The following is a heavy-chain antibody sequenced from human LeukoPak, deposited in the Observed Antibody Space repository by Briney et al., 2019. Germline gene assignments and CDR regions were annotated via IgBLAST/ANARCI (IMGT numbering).Heavy chain of an antibody. D-gene: IGHD2-2*01. CDR3: ARSGGRCSSTSCYGGYYYYYGMDV. V-gene: IGHV1-18*01. Sequence: GASVKVSCKASGYTFTSYGISWVRQAPGQGLEWMGWISAYNGNTNYAQKLQGRVTMTTDTSTSTAYMELRSLRSDDTAVYYCARSGGRCSSTSCYGGYYYYYGMDVWGQGTTVTVSS. J-gene: IGHJ6*02. CDR2: ISAYNGNT. CDR1: GYTFTSYG.